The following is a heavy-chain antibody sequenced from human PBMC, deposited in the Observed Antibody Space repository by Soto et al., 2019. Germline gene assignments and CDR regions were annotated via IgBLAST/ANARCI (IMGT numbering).Heavy chain of an antibody. Sequence: SETLSLTCTVSGGSISSYYWSWIRQPPGKGLEWIGYIYYSGSTNYNPSLKSRVTISVDTSKNQFSLKLSSVTAADTAVYYCARETYSSGCFDYWGQGTLVTVSS. CDR2: IYYSGST. D-gene: IGHD6-19*01. J-gene: IGHJ4*02. V-gene: IGHV4-59*01. CDR1: GGSISSYY. CDR3: ARETYSSGCFDY.